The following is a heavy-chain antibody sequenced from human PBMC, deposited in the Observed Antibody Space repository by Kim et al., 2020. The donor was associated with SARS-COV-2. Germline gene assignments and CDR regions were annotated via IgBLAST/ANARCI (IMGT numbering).Heavy chain of an antibody. V-gene: IGHV4-34*01. CDR3: ATPSGVYCSSTSCRDAFD. D-gene: IGHD2-2*01. CDR2: INHSGST. J-gene: IGHJ3*02. CDR1: GGSFSGYY. Sequence: SETLSLTCAVYGGSFSGYYWSWIRQPPGKGLEWIGEINHSGSTNYNPSLKSRVTISVDTSKNQFSLKLSSVTAADTAVYYCATPSGVYCSSTSCRDAFD.